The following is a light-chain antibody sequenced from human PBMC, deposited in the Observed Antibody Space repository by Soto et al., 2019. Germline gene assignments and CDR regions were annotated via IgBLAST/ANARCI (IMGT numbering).Light chain of an antibody. CDR1: QGIIDY. CDR3: QKYDSAPQT. CDR2: AAS. Sequence: DIQMTQSPSSLSASVGDRVTITCRARQGIIDYLAWYQQKPGKAPKLLIYAASTLQPGVPSRFSGSGAGTDFTLTISGLQPEDVATYFFQKYDSAPQTLGPGTKVEIK. J-gene: IGKJ1*01. V-gene: IGKV1-27*01.